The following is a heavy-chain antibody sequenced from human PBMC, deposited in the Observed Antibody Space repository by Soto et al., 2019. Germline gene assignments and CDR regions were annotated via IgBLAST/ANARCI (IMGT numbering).Heavy chain of an antibody. CDR3: ASDNRDFWSDTYFDY. D-gene: IGHD3-3*01. CDR1: GGTFSSYA. CDR2: IIPIFGTA. J-gene: IGHJ4*02. V-gene: IGHV1-69*01. Sequence: QVQLVQSGAEVKKPGSSVKVSCKASGGTFSSYAISWVRQAPGQGLEWMGGIIPIFGTANYAQTFQGRVTITADEATSTAYMELSSLRSEDTAVYYCASDNRDFWSDTYFDYWGQGTLVTVSS.